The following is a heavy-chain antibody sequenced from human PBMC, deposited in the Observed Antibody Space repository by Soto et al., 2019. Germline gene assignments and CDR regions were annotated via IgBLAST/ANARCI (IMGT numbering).Heavy chain of an antibody. J-gene: IGHJ4*02. D-gene: IGHD2-21*02. CDR3: ARGVGSIAYCGGDCQYYFDY. Sequence: QVQLVQSGAEVKKPGSSVKVSCKASGGTFSSYAIIWVRQAPGQGLEWMGGIIPIFGTANYAQKFQGRVTITADESTSTAYMELSSLRSEDTAVYYCARGVGSIAYCGGDCQYYFDYWGQGTLVTVSS. CDR2: IIPIFGTA. CDR1: GGTFSSYA. V-gene: IGHV1-69*01.